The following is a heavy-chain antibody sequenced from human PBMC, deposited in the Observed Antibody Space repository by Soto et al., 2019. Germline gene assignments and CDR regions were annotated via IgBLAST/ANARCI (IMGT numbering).Heavy chain of an antibody. CDR3: TRDSYGSGYGMDV. CDR1: GFSLTRGVA. V-gene: IGHV2-5*02. J-gene: IGHJ6*02. D-gene: IGHD3-10*01. Sequence: QITLKESGPTLVKPTQTLTLTCTFSGFSLTRGVAVGWIRQPPGKALEWLGIIYWDVDKRYSPSLKSRLTITKDTFINQVVLTMATLGPVDTATYYCTRDSYGSGYGMDVWGQGTTVTVSS. CDR2: IYWDVDK.